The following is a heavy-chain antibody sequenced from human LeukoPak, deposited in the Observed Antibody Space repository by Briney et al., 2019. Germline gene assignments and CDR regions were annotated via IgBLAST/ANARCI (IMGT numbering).Heavy chain of an antibody. CDR2: INPSGGST. D-gene: IGHD5-18*01. CDR3: AKAENTGLDYMDV. Sequence: ASVKVSCKASGYTFTSYYMHWVRQAPGQGLEWMGIINPSGGSTSYAQKFQGRVTMTRDMSTSTVYMELNSLRAEDTAVYYCAKAENTGLDYMDVWGKGTTVTVSS. CDR1: GYTFTSYY. J-gene: IGHJ6*03. V-gene: IGHV1-46*01.